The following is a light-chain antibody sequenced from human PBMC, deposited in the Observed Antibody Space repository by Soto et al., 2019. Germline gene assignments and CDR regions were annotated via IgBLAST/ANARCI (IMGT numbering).Light chain of an antibody. Sequence: QTVVTQEPSLTVSPGGTVTLTCASSTGAVTSDSYPNWIQQKPGQAHRPLIYSISNKHSWTPARFSGSLLGDKAALTLSGVQPEGDAEYYCLLYYGGAQVFGGGTKLTVL. J-gene: IGLJ3*02. V-gene: IGLV7-43*01. CDR2: SIS. CDR3: LLYYGGAQV. CDR1: TGAVTSDSY.